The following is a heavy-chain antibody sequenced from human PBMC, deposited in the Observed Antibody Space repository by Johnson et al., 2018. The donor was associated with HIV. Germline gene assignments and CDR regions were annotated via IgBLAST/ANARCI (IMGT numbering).Heavy chain of an antibody. V-gene: IGHV3-53*01. J-gene: IGHJ3*02. Sequence: VQLVESGGGLIQPGGSLRLSCAASGFTVSSNYMSWVRQAPGKGLEWVSVIYSGGSTYYADSVKGRFTISRDNSKNTMYLQMNSLRAEDTAVYYCARGGGCSYYGSSGDDAFDIWGQGTMVTVSS. D-gene: IGHD3-22*01. CDR3: ARGGGCSYYGSSGDDAFDI. CDR1: GFTVSSNY. CDR2: IYSGGST.